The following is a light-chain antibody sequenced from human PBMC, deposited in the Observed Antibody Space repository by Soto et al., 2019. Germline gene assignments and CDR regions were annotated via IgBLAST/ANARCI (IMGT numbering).Light chain of an antibody. Sequence: DIQMTQSPSTLSVSLGDRVTITCLASQTISSWLAWYQQKPWKAPKLLIYKASTLKSGVPSRFSGSGSGTEFTLTISSLQPDDFATYYCQHYNSYSEAFGQGTKVDIK. V-gene: IGKV1-5*03. CDR3: QHYNSYSEA. CDR2: KAS. CDR1: QTISSW. J-gene: IGKJ1*01.